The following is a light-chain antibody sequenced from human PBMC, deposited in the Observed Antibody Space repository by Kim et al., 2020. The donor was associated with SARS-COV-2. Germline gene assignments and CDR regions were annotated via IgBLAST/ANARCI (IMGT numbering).Light chain of an antibody. CDR2: SNN. CDR1: RSNIRSNT. V-gene: IGLV1-44*01. J-gene: IGLJ2*01. Sequence: PGQRVTISCSGSRSNIRSNTVNWYQQLPGTAPKLLIYSNNQRPSGVPDRFSGSKSGTSASLAISGLQSEDEADYYCAAWDDSLNVVFGGGTQLTVL. CDR3: AAWDDSLNVV.